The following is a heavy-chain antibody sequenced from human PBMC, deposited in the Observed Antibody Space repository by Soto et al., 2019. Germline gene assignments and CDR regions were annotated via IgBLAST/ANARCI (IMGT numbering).Heavy chain of an antibody. V-gene: IGHV1-18*01. Sequence: ASVKVSCKASGYTFTSYGISWVRQAPGQGLEWMGWISAYNGNTNYAQKLQGRVTMTTDTSTSTAYMELRSLRSDDTAVYYCARDDFWSGYPALFDYWGKGTLVTVSS. CDR3: ARDDFWSGYPALFDY. D-gene: IGHD3-3*01. CDR2: ISAYNGNT. CDR1: GYTFTSYG. J-gene: IGHJ4*02.